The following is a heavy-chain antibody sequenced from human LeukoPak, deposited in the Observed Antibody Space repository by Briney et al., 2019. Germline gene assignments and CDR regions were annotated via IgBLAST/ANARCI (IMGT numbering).Heavy chain of an antibody. D-gene: IGHD4-17*01. CDR2: IYTSGST. Sequence: PSETLSLTCTVSGGSISSGSYYWSWIRQPAGKGLEWIGRIYTSGSTNYNPSLKSRVTISVDTSKNQFSLKLSSVTAADTAVYYCARGLPGKMGDTVTTYFDYWGQGTLVTVSS. CDR1: GGSISSGSYY. J-gene: IGHJ4*02. CDR3: ARGLPGKMGDTVTTYFDY. V-gene: IGHV4-61*02.